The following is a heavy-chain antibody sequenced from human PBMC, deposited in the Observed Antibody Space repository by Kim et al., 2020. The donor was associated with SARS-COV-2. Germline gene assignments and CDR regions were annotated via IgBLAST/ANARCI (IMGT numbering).Heavy chain of an antibody. D-gene: IGHD2-2*02. CDR3: ATSVVPAAIRSQYYYYGMDV. CDR2: INPSDPYT. CDR1: GYSFTSYW. V-gene: IGHV5-10-1*01. J-gene: IGHJ6*02. Sequence: GESLRISCKGSGYSFTSYWISWVRQMPGKGLEWMGRINPSDPYTNYSPSFQAHVTISAEKSISTASLQWSSLKASDTAMYYCATSVVPAAIRSQYYYYGMDVWGQGTTVTVSS.